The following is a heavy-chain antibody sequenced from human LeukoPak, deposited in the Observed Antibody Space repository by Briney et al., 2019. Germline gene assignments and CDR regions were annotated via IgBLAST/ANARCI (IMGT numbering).Heavy chain of an antibody. CDR2: IYYSGST. CDR3: ARAAVPYYFDY. V-gene: IGHV4-59*01. Sequence: SETLSLTCTVSGGSISSYYWSWIRQPPGKGLKWIGYIYYSGSTNYNPSLKSRVTISVDTSKNQFSLKLSSVTAADTAVYYCARAAVPYYFDYWGQGTLVTVSS. CDR1: GGSISSYY. D-gene: IGHD2-2*01. J-gene: IGHJ4*02.